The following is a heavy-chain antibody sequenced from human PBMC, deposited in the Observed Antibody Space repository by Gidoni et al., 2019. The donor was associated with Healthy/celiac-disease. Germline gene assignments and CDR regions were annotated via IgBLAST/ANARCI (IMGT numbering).Heavy chain of an antibody. CDR2: ISSSSSYI. CDR3: ARDGGYCSGGSCPYYFDY. D-gene: IGHD2-15*01. J-gene: IGHJ4*02. V-gene: IGHV3-21*01. Sequence: EVQLVESGGGLVKPGGSLRLSCAASGFTFRSYSMNWVRQAPGKGLEWVSSISSSSSYIYYADSVKGRFTISRDNAKNSLYLQMNSLRAEDTAVYYCARDGGYCSGGSCPYYFDYWGQGTLVTVSS. CDR1: GFTFRSYS.